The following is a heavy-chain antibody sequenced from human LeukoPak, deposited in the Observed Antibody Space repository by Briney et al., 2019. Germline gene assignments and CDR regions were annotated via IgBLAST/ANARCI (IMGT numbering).Heavy chain of an antibody. V-gene: IGHV4-59*01. CDR3: ARDKVVHDAFDI. CDR2: IYYSGST. Sequence: SETLSLTCTVSGGSISSYYWSWIRQPPGTGLEWIGYIYYSGSTNYNPSLKSRVTISVDTSKNQFSLKLSSVTAADTAVYYCARDKVVHDAFDIWGQGTMVTVSS. J-gene: IGHJ3*02. D-gene: IGHD2-15*01. CDR1: GGSISSYY.